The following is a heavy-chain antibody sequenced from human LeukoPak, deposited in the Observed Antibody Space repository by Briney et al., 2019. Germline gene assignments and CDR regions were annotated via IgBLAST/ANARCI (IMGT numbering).Heavy chain of an antibody. J-gene: IGHJ4*02. CDR2: ISGSGGST. Sequence: GGSLRLSCAASAFTFSNYAMSWVRQAPGKGLEWVSGISGSGGSTYYADSVKGRFTISRDNSKNTLYLQINSLRAEDTAVYYCAKGSTVTTYGWGVDYWGQGTLVTVSS. CDR1: AFTFSNYA. V-gene: IGHV3-23*01. D-gene: IGHD4-17*01. CDR3: AKGSTVTTYGWGVDY.